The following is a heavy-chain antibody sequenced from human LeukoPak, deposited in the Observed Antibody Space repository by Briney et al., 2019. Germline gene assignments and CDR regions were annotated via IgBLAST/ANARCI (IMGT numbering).Heavy chain of an antibody. J-gene: IGHJ3*01. CDR1: GYTFTSYG. D-gene: IGHD3-3*01. Sequence: ASVKVSCKASGYTFTSYGISWVRQAPGQGLEWMGHIILLFGSTHYAQNFHGRLTISADESTRTAFMELSSLRSEDTALYYCAREMESLANGFDLWGQGTMVTVSS. CDR3: AREMESLANGFDL. CDR2: IILLFGST. V-gene: IGHV1-69*13.